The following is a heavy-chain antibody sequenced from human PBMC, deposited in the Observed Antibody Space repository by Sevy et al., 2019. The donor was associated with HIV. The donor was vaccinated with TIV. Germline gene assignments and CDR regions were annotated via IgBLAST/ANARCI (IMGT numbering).Heavy chain of an antibody. CDR3: ARVGLARYFFDS. CDR2: IYSSGST. CDR1: GGSISSYY. Sequence: SETLSLTCTVSGGSISSYYWSWIRQPPGKGLEWVGYIYSSGSTNYNPSLKSRVTISVDTSKNQFSLKLSSVTAADTAGYYWARVGLARYFFDSWGQGNLVTVSS. J-gene: IGHJ4*02. V-gene: IGHV4-59*13.